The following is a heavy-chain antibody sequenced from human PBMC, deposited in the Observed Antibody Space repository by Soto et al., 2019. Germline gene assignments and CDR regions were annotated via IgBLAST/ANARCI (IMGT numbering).Heavy chain of an antibody. J-gene: IGHJ4*02. V-gene: IGHV4-34*12. Sequence: QVHLQQWGAGLLKPSETLSLTCAVYGGSFSGYYWSWIRQPPGKGLEWIGEILHSGNTNYNPSLKSRVTLSVDTSKNQFALQSNSVTAADTPIYYCARRMYEDVLAGWYFDYWGQGILVTVSS. CDR2: ILHSGNT. D-gene: IGHD3-9*01. CDR3: ARRMYEDVLAGWYFDY. CDR1: GGSFSGYY.